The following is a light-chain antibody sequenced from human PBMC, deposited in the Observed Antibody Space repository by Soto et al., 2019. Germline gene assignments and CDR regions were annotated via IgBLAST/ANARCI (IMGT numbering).Light chain of an antibody. CDR2: LNSDGSH. V-gene: IGLV4-69*01. CDR1: SGHSSYA. Sequence: QSVLTQSPSASASLGASVKLTCTLSSGHSSYAIAWHQQQPEKGPRYLMHLNSDGSHSKGDGIPDRFSGSSSGAERYLTISSLQSEDEADYYCQTWVTGPWVFGGGTQLTVL. CDR3: QTWVTGPWV. J-gene: IGLJ3*02.